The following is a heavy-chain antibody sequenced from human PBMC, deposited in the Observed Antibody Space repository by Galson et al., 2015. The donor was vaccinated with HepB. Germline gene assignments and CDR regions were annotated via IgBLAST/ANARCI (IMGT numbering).Heavy chain of an antibody. CDR1: GYSFTSYW. CDR3: ASEAQWVLTGYYLESGN. V-gene: IGHV5-10-1*01. Sequence: QSGAEVKKPGESLRISCKGSGYSFTSYWISWVRQMPGKGLEWMGRIDPSDSYTNYSPSFQGHVTISADKSISTAYLQWSSLKASDTAMYYCASEAQWVLTGYYLESGNWGQGTLVTVSS. D-gene: IGHD3-9*01. CDR2: IDPSDSYT. J-gene: IGHJ4*02.